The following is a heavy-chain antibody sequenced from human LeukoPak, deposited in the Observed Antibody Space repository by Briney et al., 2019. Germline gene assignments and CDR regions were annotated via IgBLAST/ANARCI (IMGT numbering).Heavy chain of an antibody. Sequence: GTSLRLSCAASGITLSNYGMSWVRQAPGKGLEWVAGISDSGGRTNYADSVKGRFTISRDNPKSTLYLQMNSLRAEDTAVYFCAKRGVVIRVILVGFHKEAYYFDSWGQGALVTVSS. CDR3: AKRGVVIRVILVGFHKEAYYFDS. CDR1: GITLSNYG. J-gene: IGHJ4*02. CDR2: ISDSGGRT. D-gene: IGHD3-22*01. V-gene: IGHV3-23*01.